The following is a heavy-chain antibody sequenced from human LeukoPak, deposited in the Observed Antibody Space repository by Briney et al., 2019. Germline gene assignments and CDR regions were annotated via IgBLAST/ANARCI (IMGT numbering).Heavy chain of an antibody. D-gene: IGHD1-26*01. CDR2: INHSGST. J-gene: IGHJ4*02. CDR3: AKACQGELLPFDY. CDR1: GGSFSGYY. V-gene: IGHV4-34*01. Sequence: SETLSLTCAVYGGSFSGYYWSWIRQPPGKGLEWIGEINHSGSTNYNPSLKSRVTISVDTSRNQFSLKLSSVTAADTAVYYCAKACQGELLPFDYWGQGTLVTVSS.